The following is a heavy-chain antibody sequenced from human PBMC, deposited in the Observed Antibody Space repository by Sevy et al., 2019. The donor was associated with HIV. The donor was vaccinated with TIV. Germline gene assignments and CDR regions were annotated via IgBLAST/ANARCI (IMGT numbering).Heavy chain of an antibody. CDR1: GGSISSYY. D-gene: IGHD6-6*01. V-gene: IGHV4-59*01. J-gene: IGHJ6*02. CDR3: ARDRRYSSSSFSYYYGMDV. Sequence: SETLSLTCTVSGGSISSYYWSWIRQPPGKGLEWIGYIYYSGSTNYNPSLKSRVTISVDTSKNQFSLKLSSVTAADTAVYYCARDRRYSSSSFSYYYGMDVWGQGTTVTVSS. CDR2: IYYSGST.